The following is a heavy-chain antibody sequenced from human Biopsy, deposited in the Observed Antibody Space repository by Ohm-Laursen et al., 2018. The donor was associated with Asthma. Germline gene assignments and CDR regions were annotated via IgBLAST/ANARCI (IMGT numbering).Heavy chain of an antibody. CDR2: ISVYNGNT. J-gene: IGHJ6*02. Sequence: SVKVSWNTSGYTFNSAGITWVRQAPGQGLEWMGWISVYNGNTKVAQKLQDRVTMITDTSTSTAYMELRSLRSDDTAVYFCARAVDYSHYYGIDVWGQGTTVTVS. D-gene: IGHD3-10*01. V-gene: IGHV1-18*01. CDR3: ARAVDYSHYYGIDV. CDR1: GYTFNSAG.